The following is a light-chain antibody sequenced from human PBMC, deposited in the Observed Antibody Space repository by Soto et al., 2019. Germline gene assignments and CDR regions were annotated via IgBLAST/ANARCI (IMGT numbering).Light chain of an antibody. Sequence: PMTQSPSTLSASVGDRVTISCRASQDIYTYVAWYRRKSGRSPELLISGASTLESGVPPRFIGSGSGSDFTLTISSLQPEDFATYYCQQSYSTFTFGGGTKVEIK. J-gene: IGKJ4*01. CDR2: GAS. CDR1: QDIYTY. CDR3: QQSYSTFT. V-gene: IGKV1-39*01.